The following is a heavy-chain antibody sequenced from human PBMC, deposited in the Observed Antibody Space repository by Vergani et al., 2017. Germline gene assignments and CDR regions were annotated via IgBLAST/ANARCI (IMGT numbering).Heavy chain of an antibody. CDR1: GGSFTSYH. Sequence: QVQLQQWGGGLLKPSETLSLTCVVNGGSFTSYHWTWIRQSPGEGLEWVGDIDHTGRLDYNPSLKSRLTMSVDKSRNQFSLTLTSVTATDTAIYFCARVNTETNGHLYYYYYMDVWGQGTAVTVS. J-gene: IGHJ6*03. CDR3: ARVNTETNGHLYYYYYMDV. V-gene: IGHV4-34*01. CDR2: IDHTGRL. D-gene: IGHD4-11*01.